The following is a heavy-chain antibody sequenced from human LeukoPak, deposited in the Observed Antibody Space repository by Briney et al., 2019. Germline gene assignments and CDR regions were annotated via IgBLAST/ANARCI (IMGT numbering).Heavy chain of an antibody. CDR2: IIPILGIA. Sequence: SVKVSCKASGGTFSSYAIIWVRQAPGQGLEWMGRIIPILGIANYAQKFQGRVTITADKSTSTAYMELSSLRSEDTAVYYCARDHYYDSSGYPDYWGQGTLVTVSS. V-gene: IGHV1-69*04. D-gene: IGHD3-22*01. CDR1: GGTFSSYA. J-gene: IGHJ4*02. CDR3: ARDHYYDSSGYPDY.